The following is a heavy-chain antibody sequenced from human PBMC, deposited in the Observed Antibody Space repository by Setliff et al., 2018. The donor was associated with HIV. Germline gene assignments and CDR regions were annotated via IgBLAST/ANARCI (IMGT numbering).Heavy chain of an antibody. CDR3: ASEAWTSYRSSSGYYYYYMDV. CDR2: IYYYSGTT. J-gene: IGHJ6*03. CDR1: GGSISSRSYY. V-gene: IGHV4-39*07. Sequence: SETLSLTCTVSGGSISSRSYYWGWIRQPPGKGLEWIGYIYYYSGTTKYNPSLKSRVTISVDTSKNQFSLKLSSVTAADTAVYYCASEAWTSYRSSSGYYYYYMDVWGKGTTVTVSS. D-gene: IGHD6-6*01.